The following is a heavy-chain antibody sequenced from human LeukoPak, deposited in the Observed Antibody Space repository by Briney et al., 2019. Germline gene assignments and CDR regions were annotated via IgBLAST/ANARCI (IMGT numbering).Heavy chain of an antibody. Sequence: SETLSLTCTVSGGSISSYYWSWIRQPPGKGLEGIGYIYYSGSTNYNPSLKSRVTMSVDTSKNQFSLKLSSVTAADTAVYYCAKDPYSSSWYEEGGWFDPWGQGTLVTVSS. V-gene: IGHV4-59*12. CDR1: GGSISSYY. CDR3: AKDPYSSSWYEEGGWFDP. J-gene: IGHJ5*02. CDR2: IYYSGST. D-gene: IGHD6-13*01.